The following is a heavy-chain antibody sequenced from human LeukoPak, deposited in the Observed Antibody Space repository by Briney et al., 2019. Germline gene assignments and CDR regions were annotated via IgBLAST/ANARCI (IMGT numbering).Heavy chain of an antibody. CDR2: INPNSGGT. J-gene: IGHJ4*02. V-gene: IGHV1-2*02. CDR3: ASSQRSYSSSSGY. D-gene: IGHD6-6*01. CDR1: GYTFTGYY. Sequence: ASVKVSCKASGYTFTGYYMHWVRQAPGQGLEWMGWINPNSGGTNYAQKFQGRVTVTRDTSISTAYMELSRLRSDDTAVYYCASSQRSYSSSSGYWGQGTLVTVSS.